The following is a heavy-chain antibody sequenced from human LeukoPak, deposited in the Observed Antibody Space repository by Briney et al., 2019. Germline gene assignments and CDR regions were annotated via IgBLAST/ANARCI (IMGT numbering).Heavy chain of an antibody. CDR1: GFTLSNYA. D-gene: IGHD1-26*01. V-gene: IGHV3-30*04. CDR2: ISFNGRNK. Sequence: PGGSLRLSCAASGFTLSNYAMHWVRQAPGEGLEWVATISFNGRNKYYAESVKGRFTISRDNPQNTLYLQMNSQRVDDTALYFCARDIWEDAVVGSTTVADYWGQGTLVTVSS. CDR3: ARDIWEDAVVGSTTVADY. J-gene: IGHJ4*02.